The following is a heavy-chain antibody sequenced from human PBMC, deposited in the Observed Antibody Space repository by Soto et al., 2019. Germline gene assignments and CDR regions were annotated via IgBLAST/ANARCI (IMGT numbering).Heavy chain of an antibody. Sequence: EVPLVESGGGLVQPGGSLRLSCAASGFTFSSYAMHWVRQAPGKGLEYVSAISSNGGSTYYANSVKGRFTISRDNSKNTLYLQMGSLRAEDMAVYYCARVAVAGTVTPYYGMDVWGQGTTVTVSS. V-gene: IGHV3-64*01. CDR3: ARVAVAGTVTPYYGMDV. J-gene: IGHJ6*02. CDR1: GFTFSSYA. CDR2: ISSNGGST. D-gene: IGHD6-19*01.